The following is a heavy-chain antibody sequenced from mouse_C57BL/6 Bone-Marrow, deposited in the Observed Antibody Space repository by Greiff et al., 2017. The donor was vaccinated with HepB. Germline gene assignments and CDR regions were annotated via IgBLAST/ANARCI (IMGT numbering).Heavy chain of an antibody. Sequence: LVESGAELMKPGASVKLSCKATGYTFTGYWIEWVKQRPGHGLEWIGEILPGSGSTNYNEKFKGKATFTADTSSNTAYMQLSSLTTEDSAIYYCARGDFYGSSYRGDYYAMDYWGQGTSVTVSS. D-gene: IGHD1-1*01. CDR2: ILPGSGST. CDR3: ARGDFYGSSYRGDYYAMDY. J-gene: IGHJ4*01. CDR1: GYTFTGYW. V-gene: IGHV1-9*01.